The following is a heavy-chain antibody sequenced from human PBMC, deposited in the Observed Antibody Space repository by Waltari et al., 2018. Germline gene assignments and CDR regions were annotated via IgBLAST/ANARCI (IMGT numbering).Heavy chain of an antibody. CDR2: FDPEDGET. V-gene: IGHV1-24*01. Sequence: QVQLVQSGAEVKKPGASVKVSCKVSGYTLTELSMHWVRQAPGKGLEWMGGFDPEDGETIYAQKFKSRVTMTEDTSTDTDYMELSSLRSEDTAVYYCATGIAAAGLDFDYWGQGTLVTVSS. D-gene: IGHD6-13*01. CDR3: ATGIAAAGLDFDY. CDR1: GYTLTELS. J-gene: IGHJ4*02.